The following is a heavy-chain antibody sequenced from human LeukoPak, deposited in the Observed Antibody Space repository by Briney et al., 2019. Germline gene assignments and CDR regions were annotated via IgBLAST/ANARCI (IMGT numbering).Heavy chain of an antibody. CDR3: ARDFRRYSSSPNWFDP. Sequence: SETLSLTCTVSGGSISSYYRSWIRQPPGKGLEWIGYIYYSGSTNYNPSLKSRVTISVDTSKNQFSLKLSSVTAADTAVYYCARDFRRYSSSPNWFDPWGQGTLVTVSS. CDR1: GGSISSYY. V-gene: IGHV4-59*01. CDR2: IYYSGST. D-gene: IGHD6-6*01. J-gene: IGHJ5*02.